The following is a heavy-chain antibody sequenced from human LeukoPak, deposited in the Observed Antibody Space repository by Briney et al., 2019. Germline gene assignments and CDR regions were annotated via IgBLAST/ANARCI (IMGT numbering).Heavy chain of an antibody. J-gene: IGHJ4*02. V-gene: IGHV4-61*02. Sequence: PSQTLSLTCTVSGGSISSGSYYWSWIRQPAGKGLEWIGRIYTSGSTNYNPSLKSRVTISADTSKNQFSLKLSSVTAADTAVYYCARAPLLNPGVLGYFDYWGQGTLVTVSS. CDR1: GGSISSGSYY. D-gene: IGHD2-8*01. CDR3: ARAPLLNPGVLGYFDY. CDR2: IYTSGST.